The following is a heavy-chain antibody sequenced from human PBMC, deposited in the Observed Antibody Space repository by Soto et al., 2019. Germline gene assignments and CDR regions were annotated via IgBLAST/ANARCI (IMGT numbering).Heavy chain of an antibody. CDR3: ARYYYDSSGYYSYYFDY. CDR2: IYWDDDK. CDR1: GFSLSTSGVG. Sequence: QITLKESGPTLVKPTQTLTLTCTFSGFSLSTSGVGVGWIRQPPGKALEWLALIYWDDDKRYSPSLKSRLTITKDTSKNQVVLTMTNMDPVDTATYYCARYYYDSSGYYSYYFDYWGQGTLVTVSS. D-gene: IGHD3-22*01. V-gene: IGHV2-5*02. J-gene: IGHJ4*02.